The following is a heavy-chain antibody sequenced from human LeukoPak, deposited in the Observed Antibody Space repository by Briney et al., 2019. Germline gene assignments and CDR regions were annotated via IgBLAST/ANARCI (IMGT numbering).Heavy chain of an antibody. J-gene: IGHJ5*02. CDR3: ARDSPLTAGPFDP. V-gene: IGHV3-33*01. CDR1: GITFSSFG. Sequence: GGSLRLSCVASGITFSSFGMHWVRQAPGKGLEWVAFIWYDGSNECYADSVKGRFTIFRDNSKNTLYLQMNSLRGDDTAVYYCARDSPLTAGPFDPWGQGTLVTVSS. D-gene: IGHD7-27*01. CDR2: IWYDGSNE.